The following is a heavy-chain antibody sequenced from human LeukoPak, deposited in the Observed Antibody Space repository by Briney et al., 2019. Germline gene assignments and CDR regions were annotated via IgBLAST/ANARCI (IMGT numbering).Heavy chain of an antibody. CDR3: AREVYYYGSGSYRERIGHFQH. CDR1: GYSIGSGYY. J-gene: IGHJ1*01. D-gene: IGHD3-10*01. Sequence: SETLSLTCAVSGYSIGSGYYWGWIRPPPGKVLEWIGSIYHSGSTYYNPSLKSRVTISVDTSKNQFSLKLSSVTAADTAVYYCAREVYYYGSGSYRERIGHFQHWGQGTLVTVSS. CDR2: IYHSGST. V-gene: IGHV4-38-2*02.